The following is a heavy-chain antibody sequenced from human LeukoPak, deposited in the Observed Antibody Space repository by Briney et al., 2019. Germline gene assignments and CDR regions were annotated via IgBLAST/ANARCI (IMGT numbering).Heavy chain of an antibody. Sequence: PSETLSLTCTVSGGSVSSGSYYWSWIRQPPGKGLEWIGYIYYSGSTNYNPPLKSRVTISVDTSKNQFSLKLSSVTAADTAVYYCARSYRGKFDPWGQGTLVTVSS. J-gene: IGHJ5*02. D-gene: IGHD3-10*01. CDR3: ARSYRGKFDP. CDR2: IYYSGST. CDR1: GGSVSSGSYY. V-gene: IGHV4-61*01.